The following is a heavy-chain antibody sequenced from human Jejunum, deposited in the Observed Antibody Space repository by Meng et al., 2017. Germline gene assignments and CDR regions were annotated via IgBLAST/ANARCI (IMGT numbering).Heavy chain of an antibody. Sequence: GPPQGAGPGPVKPSETLSLTFAVFGGSIESYNWWTWLRQPPGQGLEWIGEVYHSGSTHYNPSLQSRVTISIDNSKNRFSLSLNSVTAADTAIYYCARADYVRYFDLWGRGTLVTVSS. D-gene: IGHD3-10*02. J-gene: IGHJ2*01. CDR1: GGSIESYNW. CDR3: ARADYVRYFDL. CDR2: VYHSGST. V-gene: IGHV4-4*02.